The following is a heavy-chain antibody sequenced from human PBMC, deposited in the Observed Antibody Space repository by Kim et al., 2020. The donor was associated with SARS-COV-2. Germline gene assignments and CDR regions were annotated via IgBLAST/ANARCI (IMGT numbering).Heavy chain of an antibody. CDR3: AREGTYYYYGMDV. V-gene: IGHV1-18*01. Sequence: YAQKLQGRVTMTTDTSTSTAYMELRSLRSDDTAVYYCAREGTYYYYGMDVWGQGTTVTVSS. J-gene: IGHJ6*02.